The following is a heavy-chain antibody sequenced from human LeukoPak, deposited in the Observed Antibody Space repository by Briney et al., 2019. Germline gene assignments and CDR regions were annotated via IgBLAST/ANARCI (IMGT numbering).Heavy chain of an antibody. CDR3: ARISSSNWYNERGAFDV. D-gene: IGHD6-13*01. CDR2: YSGST. V-gene: IGHV4-59*01. CDR1: GGSISSYY. J-gene: IGHJ3*01. Sequence: SETLFLTCTVSGGSISSYYWSWIRQSPGKGLEWIGYYSGSTNFNPSLKSRVTISVDTSKNRFSLKLRSVTAADTAVYYCARISSSNWYNERGAFDVWGQGTVVTVSS.